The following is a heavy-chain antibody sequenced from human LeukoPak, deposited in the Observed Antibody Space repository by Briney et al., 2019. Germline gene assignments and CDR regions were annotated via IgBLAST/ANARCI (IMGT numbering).Heavy chain of an antibody. CDR1: GFTFDDYA. Sequence: GGSLRLSCAASGFTFDDYAMHWVRQAPGKGLEWVSGISWNSGSIGYADSVKGRFTISRDNAKNSLYLQMNSLRAEDTALYYCAKDTGSWAHSSGWYSIWGQGTLVTVSS. V-gene: IGHV3-9*01. D-gene: IGHD6-19*01. CDR2: ISWNSGSI. CDR3: AKDTGSWAHSSGWYSI. J-gene: IGHJ4*02.